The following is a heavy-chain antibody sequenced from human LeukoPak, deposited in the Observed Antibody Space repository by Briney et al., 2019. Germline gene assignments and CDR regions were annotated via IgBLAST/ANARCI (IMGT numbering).Heavy chain of an antibody. CDR2: IYYSGST. CDR1: GGSISTYY. J-gene: IGHJ3*02. D-gene: IGHD6-13*01. CDR3: ARIGGSSGAFDI. V-gene: IGHV4-59*01. Sequence: SETLSLTCTVSGGSISTYYWSWIRQPPRKGLEWIGYIYYSGSTNYNPSLKSRVTISVDTSKNQFSLKLSSVTAADTAVYYCARIGGSSGAFDIWGQGTMVTVSS.